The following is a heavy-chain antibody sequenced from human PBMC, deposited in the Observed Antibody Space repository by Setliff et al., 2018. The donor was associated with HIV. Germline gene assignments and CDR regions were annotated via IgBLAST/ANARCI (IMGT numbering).Heavy chain of an antibody. D-gene: IGHD3-10*01. Sequence: NLSETLSLTCAVSGYSISSSYWWGWIRQSPGKGLEWIGNIGNIYNGGSTYYNPSLKSRVTMSVDTSKNQFSLKLSSVTAVDTAVYYCARTALWFDEADWYFDLWGRGTLVTVSS. V-gene: IGHV4-28*01. CDR1: GYSISSSYW. J-gene: IGHJ2*01. CDR3: ARTALWFDEADWYFDL. CDR2: IGNIYNGGST.